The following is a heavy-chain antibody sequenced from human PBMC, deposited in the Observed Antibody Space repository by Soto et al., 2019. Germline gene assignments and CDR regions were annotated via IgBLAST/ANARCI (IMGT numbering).Heavy chain of an antibody. V-gene: IGHV3-30*18. D-gene: IGHD7-27*01. CDR2: ISYDGSNK. Sequence: QVQLVESGGGVVQPGRSLRLSCAASGFTFSSYGMHWVRQAPGKGLEWVAVISYDGSNKYYADSVKGRFTISRDNSKNTLYLQMNSLRAEDTAVYYCGKNWGGAFDIWGQGTMVTVSS. J-gene: IGHJ3*02. CDR3: GKNWGGAFDI. CDR1: GFTFSSYG.